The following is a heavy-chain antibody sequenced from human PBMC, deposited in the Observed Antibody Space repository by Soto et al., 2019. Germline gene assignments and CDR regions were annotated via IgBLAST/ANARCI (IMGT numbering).Heavy chain of an antibody. CDR3: AHSRCGGDCLQSYSSHYYYGMDV. D-gene: IGHD2-21*02. V-gene: IGHV2-5*02. J-gene: IGHJ6*02. Sequence: QITLKESGPTLVKPTQTLTLTCTFSGFSLNTGGLGVGWIRQPPGKALEWLALIYWDDDKRYSPSLKSRLTITKDTPKNQVVLTMTNMDPVDTATYYCAHSRCGGDCLQSYSSHYYYGMDVWGQGTTVTVSS. CDR2: IYWDDDK. CDR1: GFSLNTGGLG.